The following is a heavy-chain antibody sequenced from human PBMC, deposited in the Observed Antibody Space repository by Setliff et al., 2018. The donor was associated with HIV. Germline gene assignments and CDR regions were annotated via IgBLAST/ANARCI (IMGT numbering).Heavy chain of an antibody. V-gene: IGHV3-49*04. D-gene: IGHD6-13*01. J-gene: IGHJ6*02. CDR3: AREERKAPAGSGYYYYGMDV. Sequence: GGSLRLSCAGVGFDLGDYAVTWVRQAPGKGLEWVSFIRSEDYGGTSAFAASVKGRFTISRDDRRGIAYLEMNSLQTEDTAVYYCAREERKAPAGSGYYYYGMDVWGQGTMVTVSS. CDR2: IRSEDYGGTS. CDR1: GFDLGDYA.